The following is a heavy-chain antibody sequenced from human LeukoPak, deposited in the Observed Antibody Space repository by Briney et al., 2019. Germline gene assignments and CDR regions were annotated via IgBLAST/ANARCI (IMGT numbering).Heavy chain of an antibody. CDR2: MNPNSGNT. CDR1: GYTFTSYG. Sequence: GASVKVSCKASGYTFTSYGINWVRQATGQGLEWMGWMNPNSGNTGYAQKFQGRVTMTRNTSISTAYMELSSLRSEDTAVYYCARGASRGMKWLLFSTWGQGTLVTVSS. V-gene: IGHV1-8*01. J-gene: IGHJ4*02. CDR3: ARGASRGMKWLLFST. D-gene: IGHD3-3*01.